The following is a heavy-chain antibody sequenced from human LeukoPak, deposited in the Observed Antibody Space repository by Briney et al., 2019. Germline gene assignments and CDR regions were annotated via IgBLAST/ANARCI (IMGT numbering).Heavy chain of an antibody. CDR1: GGSISSYY. CDR3: ARQIASAGTAGFDF. CDR2: IYSTGST. D-gene: IGHD6-13*01. Sequence: SETLSLTCTVSGGSISSYYWSWIRQPAGKGLEWIGRIYSTGSTNYNPSLKSRVTMSVDTSENQFSLRLRSVTAADTAVYYCARQIASAGTAGFDFWGQGALVTVSS. J-gene: IGHJ4*02. V-gene: IGHV4-4*07.